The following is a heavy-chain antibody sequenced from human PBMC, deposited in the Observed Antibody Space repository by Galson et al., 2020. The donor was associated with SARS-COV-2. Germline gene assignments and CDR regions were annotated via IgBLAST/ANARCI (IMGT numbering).Heavy chain of an antibody. J-gene: IGHJ5*02. D-gene: IGHD3-10*01. CDR1: GGSINSYY. CDR3: ARCEGRDSGRNGLAP. V-gene: IGHV4-59*01. CDR2: IYYSGST. Sequence: ETSETLSLTCTVSGGSINSYYWFWIRQPPGKGLEWIGYIYYSGSTNYNPSFKSRVTISVDTSKNQFSLKLNSVTAADTAVYYCARCEGRDSGRNGLAPWGQGTLVTVSS.